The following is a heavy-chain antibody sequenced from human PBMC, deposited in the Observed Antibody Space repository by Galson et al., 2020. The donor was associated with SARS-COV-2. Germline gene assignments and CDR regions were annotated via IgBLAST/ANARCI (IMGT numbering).Heavy chain of an antibody. CDR1: GSTFSKYG. CDR3: GRDRAAYGTGKEYTAPFYYEMDV. J-gene: IGHJ6*02. CDR2: ISYDGSNK. V-gene: IGHV3-30*03. Sequence: GGSLRLSCAASGSTFSKYGMHWVRQAPGKGLEWVAVISYDGSNKYYADSVKGRFTISRDNSKNTLYLQMNSLRSGDTAAYFCGRDRAAYGTGKEYTAPFYYEMDVWGQGTTVTVSS. D-gene: IGHD3-10*01.